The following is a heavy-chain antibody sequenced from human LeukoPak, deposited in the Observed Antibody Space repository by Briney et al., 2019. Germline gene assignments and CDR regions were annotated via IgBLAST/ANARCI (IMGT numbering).Heavy chain of an antibody. Sequence: SETLSLTCTVSGGSLSDSTYYWAWIRQPPGKGLEWIGSIYYSGSTNYNPSLKSRVTISVDTSKNQFSLKLSSVTAADTAVYYCARESQVVPAARHYYYYMDVWGKGTTVTVSS. CDR2: IYYSGST. V-gene: IGHV4-39*07. CDR3: ARESQVVPAARHYYYYMDV. D-gene: IGHD2-2*01. CDR1: GGSLSDSTYY. J-gene: IGHJ6*03.